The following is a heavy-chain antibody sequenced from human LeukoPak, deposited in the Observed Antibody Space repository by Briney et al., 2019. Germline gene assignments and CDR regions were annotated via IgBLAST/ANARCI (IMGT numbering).Heavy chain of an antibody. J-gene: IGHJ4*02. D-gene: IGHD3-10*01. Sequence: GGSLRLSCAASGFTFSSYGMHWVRQAPGKGLEWVAFIRYDGSNKYYADSVKGRFTISRDNSKNTLYLQMSSLRAEDTAVYYCAKSHSGYGSGIPKYYFDYWGQGTLVTVSS. V-gene: IGHV3-30*02. CDR3: AKSHSGYGSGIPKYYFDY. CDR1: GFTFSSYG. CDR2: IRYDGSNK.